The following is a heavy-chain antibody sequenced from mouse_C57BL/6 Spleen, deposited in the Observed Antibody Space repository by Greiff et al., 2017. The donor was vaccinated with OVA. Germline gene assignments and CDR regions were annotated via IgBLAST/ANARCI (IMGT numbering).Heavy chain of an antibody. CDR2: IWSGGST. CDR3: ARNGEIYSNYYFDY. D-gene: IGHD2-5*01. CDR1: GFSLTSYG. V-gene: IGHV2-2*01. J-gene: IGHJ2*01. Sequence: VQVVESGPGLVQPSQSLSITCTVSGFSLTSYGVHWVRQSPGKGLEWLGVIWSGGSTDYNAAFISRLSISKDNSKSQVFFKMNSLQADDTAIYYCARNGEIYSNYYFDYWGQGTTLTVSS.